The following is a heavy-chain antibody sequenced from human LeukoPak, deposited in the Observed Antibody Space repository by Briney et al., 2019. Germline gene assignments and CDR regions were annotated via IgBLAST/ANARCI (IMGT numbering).Heavy chain of an antibody. CDR1: GYTFICYY. CDR3: ARDVPNDFWSNYYSYYFDY. D-gene: IGHD3-3*01. Sequence: GASVKVSCKASGYTFICYYMHWVGQAAGRGLEWMGWINPKSGGTNYVQKFQGTVTMTRDTSISTAYMELSRLRSDDTAVYYCARDVPNDFWSNYYSYYFDYWGQGTLVTVSS. J-gene: IGHJ4*02. V-gene: IGHV1-2*02. CDR2: INPKSGGT.